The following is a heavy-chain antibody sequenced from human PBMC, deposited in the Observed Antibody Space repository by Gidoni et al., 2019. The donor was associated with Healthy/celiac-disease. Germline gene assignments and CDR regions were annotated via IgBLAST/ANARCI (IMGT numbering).Heavy chain of an antibody. CDR3: ARVSSGWGGYGMDV. CDR1: SSYG. Sequence: SSYGMHWVRQAPGKGLEWVAVIWYDGSNKYYVDSVKGRFTISRDNSKNTLYLQMNSLRAGDTAVYYCARVSSGWGGYGMDVWGQGTTVTVSS. CDR2: IWYDGSNK. D-gene: IGHD6-19*01. J-gene: IGHJ6*02. V-gene: IGHV3-33*01.